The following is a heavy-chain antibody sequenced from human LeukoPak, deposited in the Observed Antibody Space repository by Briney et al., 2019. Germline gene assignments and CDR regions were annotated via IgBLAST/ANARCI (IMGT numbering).Heavy chain of an antibody. J-gene: IGHJ6*04. CDR3: ARDDVVVPAAMYYYYGMDV. Sequence: PGGSLRLSCAASGFTFSSYWMSWVRQAPGKGLEWVANIKQDGSEKYYVDSVKGRFTISRDNAKNSLYLQMNSLRAEDTAVYYCARDDVVVPAAMYYYYGMDVWGKGTTVTASS. CDR2: IKQDGSEK. V-gene: IGHV3-7*03. CDR1: GFTFSSYW. D-gene: IGHD2-2*01.